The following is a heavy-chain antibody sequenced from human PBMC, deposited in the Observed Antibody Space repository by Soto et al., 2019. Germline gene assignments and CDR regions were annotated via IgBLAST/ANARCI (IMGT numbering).Heavy chain of an antibody. J-gene: IGHJ5*02. D-gene: IGHD3-9*01. Sequence: SETLSLTCAVSGGSISSGGYSWSWIRQPPGKGLEWIGYIYHSGSTYYNPSLKSRVTISVDRSKNQFSLKLTSVTAADTAVYYCARALTRYFDPPRNNWFDPWGQGTLVTVSS. CDR2: IYHSGST. V-gene: IGHV4-30-2*01. CDR3: ARALTRYFDPPRNNWFDP. CDR1: GGSISSGGYS.